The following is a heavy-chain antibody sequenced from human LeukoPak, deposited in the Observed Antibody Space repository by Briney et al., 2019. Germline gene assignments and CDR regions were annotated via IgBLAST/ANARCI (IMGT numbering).Heavy chain of an antibody. J-gene: IGHJ6*02. CDR1: GFTVSSNY. V-gene: IGHV3-53*01. Sequence: GASLRLSCAASGFTVSSNYMSWVRQAPGKGLEWDSVIYSGGSTYYADSVKGRFTISRDNSKNTLYLQMNSLRAEDTAVYYCARGVGVYYYYGMDVWGQGTTVTVSS. CDR2: IYSGGST. D-gene: IGHD2-15*01. CDR3: ARGVGVYYYYGMDV.